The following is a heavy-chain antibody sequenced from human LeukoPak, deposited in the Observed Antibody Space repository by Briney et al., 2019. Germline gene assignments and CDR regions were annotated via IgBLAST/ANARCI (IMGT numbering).Heavy chain of an antibody. CDR3: AXXXNIIGLFIYDY. V-gene: IGHV1-8*01. CDR2: MNPNSGNT. Sequence: ASVKVSCKASGYTFTNYDINWVRQATGQGLEWMGWMNPNSGNTGYAQKFQGRVTMTRDTSISTAYMELSSLRSAETAADYCAXXXNIIGLFIYDYWGQGTPATVSS. J-gene: IGHJ4*02. D-gene: IGHD2/OR15-2a*01. CDR1: GYTFTNYD.